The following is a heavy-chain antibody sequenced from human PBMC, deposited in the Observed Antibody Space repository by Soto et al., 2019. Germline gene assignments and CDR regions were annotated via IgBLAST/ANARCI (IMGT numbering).Heavy chain of an antibody. J-gene: IGHJ6*02. D-gene: IGHD3-3*01. CDR2: IYYSGST. V-gene: IGHV4-39*01. CDR1: SSRSDE. CDR3: ARQRFHYDFLSGYSYYYVMDV. Sequence: SSRSDEWGWIRRPPGKALEWIGGIYYSGSTYYNPSLKSRVTISVDTSKNQFSLKLSSVTAADTAVYYCARQRFHYDFLSGYSYYYVMDVWGQGTTVTVSS.